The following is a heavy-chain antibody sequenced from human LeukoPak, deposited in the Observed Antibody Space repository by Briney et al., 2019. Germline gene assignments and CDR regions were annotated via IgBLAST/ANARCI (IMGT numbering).Heavy chain of an antibody. CDR1: GFTFSSYS. Sequence: GGSLRLSCAASGFTFSSYSMNWVRQAPGKGLEWVSSISSSSSYIYYADSVKGRFTISRDNAKNSLYLQMNSLRAEDTAVYYCARDRGDGQQLFDYWGQGTLVTASS. D-gene: IGHD6-13*01. J-gene: IGHJ4*02. CDR2: ISSSSSYI. V-gene: IGHV3-21*01. CDR3: ARDRGDGQQLFDY.